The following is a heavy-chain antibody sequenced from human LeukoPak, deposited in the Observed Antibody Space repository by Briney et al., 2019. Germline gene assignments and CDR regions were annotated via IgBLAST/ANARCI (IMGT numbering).Heavy chain of an antibody. CDR3: ASERITIFGVVSPGNAFDI. D-gene: IGHD3-3*01. CDR2: ISAYNGNT. Sequence: ASVKVSCKASGYTFTSYGISWVRQAPGQGLEWMGWISAYNGNTNYAQKLQGRVTMTTDTSTSTAYMELRSLRSDDTAVYYCASERITIFGVVSPGNAFDIWGQGTMVTVSS. J-gene: IGHJ3*02. CDR1: GYTFTSYG. V-gene: IGHV1-18*01.